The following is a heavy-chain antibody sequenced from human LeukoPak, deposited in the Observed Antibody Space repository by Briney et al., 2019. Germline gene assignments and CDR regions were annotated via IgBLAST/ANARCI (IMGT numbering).Heavy chain of an antibody. Sequence: GASVKVSCKASGYTFTSYAMNWVRQAPGQGLEWMGWINTNTGNPTYAQGFTGRFVFSLDISVSTAYLQISSLKAEDTAVYYCARDSTTTLDGSVSYWAPNFWGQGTLVTVSS. J-gene: IGHJ4*02. CDR2: INTNTGNP. D-gene: IGHD3-10*01. CDR3: ARDSTTTLDGSVSYWAPNF. CDR1: GYTFTSYA. V-gene: IGHV7-4-1*02.